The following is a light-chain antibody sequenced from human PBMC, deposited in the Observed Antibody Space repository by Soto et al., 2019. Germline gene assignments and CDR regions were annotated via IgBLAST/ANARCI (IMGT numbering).Light chain of an antibody. CDR3: QQGSNWPIT. J-gene: IGKJ5*01. Sequence: EVVLTQSPATLSLSPGEGATLSCRASQSVSSYLNWYQQKPGQVPRLLIYGVSNRAPGIPARFSGSGSGTDFTLTISNLEPEDFAVYYCQQGSNWPITFGQGTRLEIK. CDR1: QSVSSY. CDR2: GVS. V-gene: IGKV3-11*01.